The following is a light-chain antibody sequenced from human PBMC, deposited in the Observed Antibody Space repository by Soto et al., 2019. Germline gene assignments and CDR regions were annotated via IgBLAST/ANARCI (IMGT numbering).Light chain of an antibody. J-gene: IGKJ4*01. CDR1: QDIRNG. CDR2: AAS. CDR3: LQDFAFPHT. V-gene: IGKV1-6*02. Sequence: AIQMTPSPSSLSAYVGDGVTITCRASQDIRNGLGWYQQKPGQAPNLLIYAASSLEDGAPSRFSGDGSGTDFTLTISGLQPEDFATYYCLQDFAFPHTFGGGTKVDIK.